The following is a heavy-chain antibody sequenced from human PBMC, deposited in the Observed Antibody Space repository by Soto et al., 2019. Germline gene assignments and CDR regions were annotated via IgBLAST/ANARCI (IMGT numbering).Heavy chain of an antibody. CDR3: AQSRSGWPPGAFDI. J-gene: IGHJ3*02. CDR1: GFTFDDYA. CDR2: ISWNSGSI. V-gene: IGHV3-9*01. D-gene: IGHD6-19*01. Sequence: GGSLRLSCAASGFTFDDYAMHWVRQAPGKGLEWVSGISWNSGSIGYADSVKGRFTISGDNAKNSLYLQMNSLRAEDTALYYCAQSRSGWPPGAFDIWGQGTMVTVSS.